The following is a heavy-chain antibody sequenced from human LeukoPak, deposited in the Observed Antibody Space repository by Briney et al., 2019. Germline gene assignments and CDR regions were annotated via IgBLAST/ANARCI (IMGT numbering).Heavy chain of an antibody. V-gene: IGHV3-7*05. J-gene: IGHJ1*01. CDR1: GFTFSSSW. CDR2: IKHAGSEE. CDR3: TRDRYED. D-gene: IGHD2-2*01. Sequence: PGGSLRLSCVASGFTFSSSWMSWVRQAPGQGLEWVANIKHAGSEEFYVDSLKGRFTISRDNAKNSLYLHMNSLRVEDTAVYYCTRDRYEDWGHRIPVTVSS.